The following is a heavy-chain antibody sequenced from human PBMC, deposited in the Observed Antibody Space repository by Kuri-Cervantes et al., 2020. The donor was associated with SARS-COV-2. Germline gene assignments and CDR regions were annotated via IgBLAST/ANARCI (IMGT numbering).Heavy chain of an antibody. CDR2: IYHSGST. J-gene: IGHJ4*02. CDR3: TTLIDY. V-gene: IGHV4-38-2*01. Sequence: SETLSLTCAVYGGSFSGYYWGWIRQPPGKGLEWIGSIYHSGSTYYNPSLKSRVTIAVDTSKNQFSLKLRSVTAADTTVYYCTTLIDYWGQGALVTVSS. CDR1: GGSFSGYY.